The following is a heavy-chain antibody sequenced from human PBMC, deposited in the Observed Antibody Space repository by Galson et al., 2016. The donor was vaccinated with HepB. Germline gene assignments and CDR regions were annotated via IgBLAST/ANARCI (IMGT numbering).Heavy chain of an antibody. V-gene: IGHV1-3*01. J-gene: IGHJ4*03. Sequence: SVKVSCKASGFTFSNFAIHWVRQAPGQRLEWMGWIDAGNVNTKYLPTFHGRVTITRDTSASTAYMELTSLRAEDTAVYYCARPQAITATGFGYWGQGTTVTVSS. D-gene: IGHD6-13*01. CDR3: ARPQAITATGFGY. CDR2: IDAGNVNT. CDR1: GFTFSNFA.